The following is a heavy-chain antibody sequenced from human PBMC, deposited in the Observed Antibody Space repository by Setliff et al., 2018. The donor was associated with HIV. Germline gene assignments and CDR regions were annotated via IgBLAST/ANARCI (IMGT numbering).Heavy chain of an antibody. Sequence: PSETLSLTCAVPGGSFSGYYWSWIRQPPGKGLEWVGRFHATGVTNYSPSLKSRVSMSIDKSKSQFSLKLTSMTAADTAVYYCARGAGCLGNDCDAYFGPWGQGILVTVSS. J-gene: IGHJ5*02. V-gene: IGHV4-59*10. CDR1: GGSFSGYY. CDR2: FHATGVT. D-gene: IGHD2-21*01. CDR3: ARGAGCLGNDCDAYFGP.